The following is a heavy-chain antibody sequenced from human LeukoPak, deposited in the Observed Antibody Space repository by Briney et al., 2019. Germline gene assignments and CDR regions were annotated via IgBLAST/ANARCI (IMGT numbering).Heavy chain of an antibody. CDR1: GFTFSSYS. Sequence: GGSLRLSCAASGFTFSSYSMNWVRQAPGKGLEWVSSISSSSSYIYYADSVKGRFTISRDNAKNSLYLQMNSLRAEDTAVYYCARLGGSSSSGFDPWGQGTLVTVSS. J-gene: IGHJ5*02. V-gene: IGHV3-21*01. D-gene: IGHD6-6*01. CDR2: ISSSSSYI. CDR3: ARLGGSSSSGFDP.